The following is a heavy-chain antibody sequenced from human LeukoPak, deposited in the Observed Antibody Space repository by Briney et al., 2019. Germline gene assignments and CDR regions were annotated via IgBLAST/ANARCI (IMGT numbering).Heavy chain of an antibody. CDR3: AKDMEVVGEPHSSGWSCFDY. J-gene: IGHJ4*02. D-gene: IGHD6-19*01. V-gene: IGHV3-30*04. Sequence: GGSLRLSCAASGFTFSSYAMHWVRQAPGKGLEWVAVISYDGSNKYYADSVKGRFTISRDNSKNTLYLQMNSLRAEDTAVYYCAKDMEVVGEPHSSGWSCFDYWGQGTLVTISS. CDR2: ISYDGSNK. CDR1: GFTFSSYA.